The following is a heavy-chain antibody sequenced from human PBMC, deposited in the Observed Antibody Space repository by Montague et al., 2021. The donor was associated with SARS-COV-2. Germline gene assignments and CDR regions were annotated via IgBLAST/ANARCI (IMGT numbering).Heavy chain of an antibody. D-gene: IGHD3/OR15-3a*01. Sequence: SETLSLTCVVSAVSLSTSTWWSWVRQSPGKGLEWVGETYLSGFTQYNPSVKSRVSISLDDSRSQFSLRLTSVTAADTAAYFCARGGLGNRGFDYWGQGTLVTVSS. J-gene: IGHJ4*02. V-gene: IGHV4-4*02. CDR2: TYLSGFT. CDR1: AVSLSTSTW. CDR3: ARGGLGNRGFDY.